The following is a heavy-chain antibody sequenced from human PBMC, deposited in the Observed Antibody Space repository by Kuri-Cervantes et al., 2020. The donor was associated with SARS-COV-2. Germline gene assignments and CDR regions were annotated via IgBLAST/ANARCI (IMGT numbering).Heavy chain of an antibody. CDR1: GGSISSGSYY. CDR2: IYTSGST. J-gene: IGHJ5*02. Sequence: SETLSLTCTVSGGSISSGSYYWSWIRQPAGKGLEWIGRIYTSGSTNYNPSLKSRVTILVDTPKNQFSLRLSSVTAADTAVYYCVGVLSNWFDPWGQGTLVTVSS. CDR3: VGVLSNWFDP. V-gene: IGHV4-61*02. D-gene: IGHD2/OR15-2a*01.